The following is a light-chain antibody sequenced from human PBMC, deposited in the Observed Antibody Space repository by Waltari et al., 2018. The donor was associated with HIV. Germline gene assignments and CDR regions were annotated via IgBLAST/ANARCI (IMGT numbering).Light chain of an antibody. Sequence: EIVMTQSPATLFMSPGERATFFCRASQSVSSNLAWYQQKFGQAPRLLIYEASTRATGIPARFSGSGSGTEFTLTISSLQSEDFAVYYCQQYNNWPPGYTFGQGTKLEIK. CDR1: QSVSSN. CDR3: QQYNNWPPGYT. CDR2: EAS. V-gene: IGKV3-15*01. J-gene: IGKJ2*01.